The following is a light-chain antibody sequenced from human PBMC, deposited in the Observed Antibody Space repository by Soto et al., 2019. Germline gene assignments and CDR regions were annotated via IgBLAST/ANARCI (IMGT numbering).Light chain of an antibody. V-gene: IGLV2-11*01. Sequence: QSALTQPRSVSGSPGQSVTISCTGTSSDVGGSNYVSWYQQHPGKAPKLIISDVSKRPSGVPDRFSGSKSGNTASLTISGLQGEDEADYYCCSHAGSYVVFGGGIKLTVL. CDR3: CSHAGSYVV. CDR1: SSDVGGSNY. CDR2: DVS. J-gene: IGLJ2*01.